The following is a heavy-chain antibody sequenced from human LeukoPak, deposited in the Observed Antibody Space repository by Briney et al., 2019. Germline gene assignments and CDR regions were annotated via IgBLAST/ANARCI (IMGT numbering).Heavy chain of an antibody. CDR2: IYYSGST. CDR3: ARDPSGGYYLSGAFDI. D-gene: IGHD1-26*01. J-gene: IGHJ3*02. V-gene: IGHV4-59*01. Sequence: KPSETLSLTCTVSGGSISTYYWSWIRQPPGKGLEWIGYIYYSGSTNYNPSLKSRVTISVDTSKNQFSLKLSSVTAADTAVYYCARDPSGGYYLSGAFDIWGQGTMVTVSS. CDR1: GGSISTYY.